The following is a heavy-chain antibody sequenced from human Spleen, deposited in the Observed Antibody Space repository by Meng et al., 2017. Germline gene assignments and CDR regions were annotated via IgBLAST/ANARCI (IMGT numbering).Heavy chain of an antibody. CDR2: INPNSGGT. Sequence: QVQLVQSGADVKKPGASVKVSCKASGYTFTASYIPWVRQAPGQGLEWMGRINPNSGGTNFAQKFQGRVIMTRDTSISTAYMELSSLGFDDTAVYYCAKALGWGSSPDYWGQGILVTVSS. CDR3: AKALGWGSSPDY. D-gene: IGHD2-21*01. CDR1: GYTFTASY. J-gene: IGHJ4*02. V-gene: IGHV1-2*02.